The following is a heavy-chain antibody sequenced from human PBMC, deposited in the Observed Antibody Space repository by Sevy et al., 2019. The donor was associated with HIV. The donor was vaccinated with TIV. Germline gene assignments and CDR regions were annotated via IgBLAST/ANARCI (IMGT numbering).Heavy chain of an antibody. CDR2: IYSGGNT. CDR1: GFTVSTNY. J-gene: IGHJ4*02. D-gene: IGHD4-17*01. V-gene: IGHV3-53*01. CDR3: ARDYHGDYLYYFDS. Sequence: GGSLRLSCAASGFTVSTNYMSWVRQAPGKGLEWVSVIYSGGNTYYADSVKGRFTISRDKSKNTLYLQMNTLTPEDTAMYYCARDYHGDYLYYFDSWGQGTLVTVSS.